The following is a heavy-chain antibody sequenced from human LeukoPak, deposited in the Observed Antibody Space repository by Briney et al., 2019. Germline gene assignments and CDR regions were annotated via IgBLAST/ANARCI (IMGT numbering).Heavy chain of an antibody. Sequence: SETLSLTCTVSGGSIRSYYWSWIRQPPGKGLEWIGYIYYSGSTNYNPSLKSRVTISVDTSKNQFSLKLSSVTAADTAVYYCARDRLAVAGNYYYYGLDVWGQGTTVTVSS. V-gene: IGHV4-59*01. CDR2: IYYSGST. CDR3: ARDRLAVAGNYYYYGLDV. CDR1: GGSIRSYY. D-gene: IGHD6-19*01. J-gene: IGHJ6*02.